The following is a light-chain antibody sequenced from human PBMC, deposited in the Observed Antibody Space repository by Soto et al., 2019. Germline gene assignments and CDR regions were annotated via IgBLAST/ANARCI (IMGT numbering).Light chain of an antibody. Sequence: QSVLTQPASVSGSPGQSITISCTGTSSDVGGYNYVSWYQHHPGKAPKLMIYEVSNRPSGVSDRFSGSRSGNTASLTISGLQAEDESDYYCAVWDASLNGVVFGGGTQLTVL. CDR1: SSDVGGYNY. J-gene: IGLJ2*01. V-gene: IGLV2-14*01. CDR3: AVWDASLNGVV. CDR2: EVS.